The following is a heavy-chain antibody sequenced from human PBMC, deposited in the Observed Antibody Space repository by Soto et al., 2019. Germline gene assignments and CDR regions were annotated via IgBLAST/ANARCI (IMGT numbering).Heavy chain of an antibody. CDR3: ARGPPQDSVNYYPWDY. V-gene: IGHV3-74*01. J-gene: IGHJ4*02. Sequence: EVQLVESGGGLVQPGGSLRLSCAGSGYTFRSHWMHWVRQAPGKGLVWVSRINSDGSTTSYADSVKGRFTISRENAKNTLYLQMNSLRAEDTAVYYCARGPPQDSVNYYPWDYWGQGTLVTVSS. D-gene: IGHD1-26*01. CDR1: GYTFRSHW. CDR2: INSDGSTT.